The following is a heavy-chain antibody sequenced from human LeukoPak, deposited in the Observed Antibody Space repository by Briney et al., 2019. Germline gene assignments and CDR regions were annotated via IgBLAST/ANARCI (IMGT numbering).Heavy chain of an antibody. D-gene: IGHD3-22*01. CDR2: ISGSGGST. CDR3: AKVGDYYDSSGYPSTDY. V-gene: IGHV3-23*01. CDR1: GFTFSSYA. Sequence: GGSLRLSCAASGFTFSSYAMSWVRQAPGKGLEWVSAISGSGGSTYYADSVKGRFTISRDNSKNTLYLQMNSLRAEDTAVYYCAKVGDYYDSSGYPSTDYWGQGTLVTVSS. J-gene: IGHJ4*02.